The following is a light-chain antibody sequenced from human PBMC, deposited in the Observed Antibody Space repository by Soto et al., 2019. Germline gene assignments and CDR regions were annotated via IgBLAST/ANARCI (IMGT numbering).Light chain of an antibody. J-gene: IGKJ4*01. Sequence: EIVLTQSPGTLSLSPGERATLSCRASQSVSSSYLAWYQQKPGQAPRLLIYGASSRATGIPDRFSGSGSGTDFTLTISRLEPEDFAVYYCQQYGSSPLTFGGGTKVEN. CDR3: QQYGSSPLT. V-gene: IGKV3-20*01. CDR2: GAS. CDR1: QSVSSSY.